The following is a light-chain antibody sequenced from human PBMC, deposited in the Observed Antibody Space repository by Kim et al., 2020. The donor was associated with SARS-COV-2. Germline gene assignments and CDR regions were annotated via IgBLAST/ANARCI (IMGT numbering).Light chain of an antibody. CDR1: SLRTYY. CDR3: NSRDSSGNQCV. J-gene: IGLJ3*02. V-gene: IGLV3-19*01. Sequence: SSELTQDPAVSVALGQTVRITCQGDSLRTYYASWYQQKPGQAPVLVIYDKNNRPSGIPDRFSGSSSGNTASLTITGAQAEDEADYYCNSRDSSGNQCVFG. CDR2: DKN.